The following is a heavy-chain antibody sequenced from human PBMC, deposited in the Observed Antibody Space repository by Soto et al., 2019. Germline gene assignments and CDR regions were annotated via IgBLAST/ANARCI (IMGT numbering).Heavy chain of an antibody. CDR1: GFTFSSYA. CDR3: AKHRKGPAAVAAAFDI. V-gene: IGHV3-23*01. CDR2: ISGSGGST. Sequence: GGSLRLSCAASGFTFSSYAMSWVRQAPGKGLEWVSAISGSGGSTYYADSVNGRFTISRDNSKNTLYLQMNSLRAEDTAVYYCAKHRKGPAAVAAAFDIWGQGTMVTVSS. D-gene: IGHD2-2*01. J-gene: IGHJ3*02.